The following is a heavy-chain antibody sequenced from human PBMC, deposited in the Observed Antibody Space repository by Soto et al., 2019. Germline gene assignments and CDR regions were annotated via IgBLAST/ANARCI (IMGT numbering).Heavy chain of an antibody. CDR3: ARPVDYYYYDMDV. V-gene: IGHV1-18*01. J-gene: IGHJ6*02. CDR2: ISAYNGNT. Sequence: ASVKVSCKASGHTFTSFGITWVRQAPGQGLEWMGWISAYNGNTNYAQKFQGRVTMTTDTSTTTAYMELRSLRSDDTAAYYCARPVDYYYYDMDVWGQGTTVTVSS. CDR1: GHTFTSFG.